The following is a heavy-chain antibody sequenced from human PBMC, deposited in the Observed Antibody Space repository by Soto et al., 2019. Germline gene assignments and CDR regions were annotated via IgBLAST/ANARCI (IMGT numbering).Heavy chain of an antibody. J-gene: IGHJ4*02. CDR1: GFSLRTRGVA. CDR3: AHRPRGYAYYFDY. D-gene: IGHD5-12*01. Sequence: QITLKASGPTLVKPTQTLTLTCTFSGFSLRTRGVAVGWFRQPPGKALEWLALIYWDEDKWYSPSLKSRLTIADDTSKNQVVLTMTNVDPVDTATYYCAHRPRGYAYYFDYWGQGILVTVSS. V-gene: IGHV2-5*02. CDR2: IYWDEDK.